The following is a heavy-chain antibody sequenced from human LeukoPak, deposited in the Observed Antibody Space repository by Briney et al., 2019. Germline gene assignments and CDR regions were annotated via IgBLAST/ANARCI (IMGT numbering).Heavy chain of an antibody. Sequence: GASVKVSCKASGFTFSNHFMHWVRQAPGQGLEWMGIINPSNGITNYAKKFQGRVTMTRDMSTSTVYMELSSLTSEDTAVYYCATNQVASSRFLEWLEAFDIWGQGTMVTVSS. V-gene: IGHV1-46*01. CDR2: INPSNGIT. CDR3: ATNQVASSRFLEWLEAFDI. D-gene: IGHD3-3*01. CDR1: GFTFSNHF. J-gene: IGHJ3*02.